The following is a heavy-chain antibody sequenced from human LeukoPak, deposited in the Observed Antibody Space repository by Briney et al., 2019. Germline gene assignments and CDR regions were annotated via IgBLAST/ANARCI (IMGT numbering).Heavy chain of an antibody. V-gene: IGHV4-30-2*01. J-gene: IGHJ4*02. CDR1: GGSISSGGYS. Sequence: SQTLSLTCAVSGGSISSGGYSWSWIRQPPGKGLEWIGYIYHSGSTNYNPSLKSRVTISVDKSKNQFSLKLSSVTAADTAVYYCARGPAAAGSLDYWGQGTLVTVSS. CDR2: IYHSGST. CDR3: ARGPAAAGSLDY. D-gene: IGHD6-13*01.